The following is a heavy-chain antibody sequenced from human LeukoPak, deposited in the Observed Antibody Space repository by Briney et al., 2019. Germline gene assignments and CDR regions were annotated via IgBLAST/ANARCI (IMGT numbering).Heavy chain of an antibody. CDR2: ISYDGSNK. CDR3: AKDYGSPSVNFDY. CDR1: GFTFSSYG. Sequence: GRSLRLSCAASGFTFSSYGMHWVRQAPGKGLEWVAVISYDGSNKYYADSVKGRFTISRDNSKNTLYLQMNSLRAEDTAVYYCAKDYGSPSVNFDYWGQGTLVTVSS. V-gene: IGHV3-30*18. D-gene: IGHD2-15*01. J-gene: IGHJ4*02.